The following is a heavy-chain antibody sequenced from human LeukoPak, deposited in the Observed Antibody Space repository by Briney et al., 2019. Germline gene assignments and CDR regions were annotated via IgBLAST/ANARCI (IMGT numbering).Heavy chain of an antibody. Sequence: PGGSLRLSCIASGFVFSRDNMNWVRQAPGKGLEWVAHISETIYYADSVQGRFTISRDNAKNSLYLQMSNLRVDDTAMYYCVREVGRPKTFYFDSWGRGTPVTVS. J-gene: IGHJ4*02. CDR3: VREVGRPKTFYFDS. CDR2: ISETI. CDR1: GFVFSRDN. D-gene: IGHD3-16*01. V-gene: IGHV3-48*04.